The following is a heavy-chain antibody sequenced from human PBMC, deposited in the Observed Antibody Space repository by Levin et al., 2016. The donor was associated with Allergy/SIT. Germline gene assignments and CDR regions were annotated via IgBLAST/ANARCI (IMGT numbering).Heavy chain of an antibody. V-gene: IGHV4-31*03. CDR2: IYSSGST. J-gene: IGHJ4*02. CDR3: AREDGYYFDY. CDR1: GGSISSGGSH. Sequence: SETLSLTCSVSGGSISSGGSHWSWIRQHPGKGLEWIGYIYSSGSTSYNPSLESRATISVDRSKNQFSLKVTSVTAADTAVYYCAREDGYYFDYWGQGTLVTVSS.